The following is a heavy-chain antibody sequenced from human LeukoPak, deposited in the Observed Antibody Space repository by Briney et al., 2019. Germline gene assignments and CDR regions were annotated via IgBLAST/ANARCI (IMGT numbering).Heavy chain of an antibody. CDR3: AREPMNYYDSSGQVDY. D-gene: IGHD3-22*01. CDR2: IYYSGST. V-gene: IGHV4-30-4*08. CDR1: GGSISSGDYY. J-gene: IGHJ4*02. Sequence: SQTLSLTCTVSGGSISSGDYYWRWIRQPPGKVLEGIGYIYYSGSTYYHPSLKSRVTISVDTSKNQFSLKLSSVTAADTAVYYCAREPMNYYDSSGQVDYWGQGTLITVSS.